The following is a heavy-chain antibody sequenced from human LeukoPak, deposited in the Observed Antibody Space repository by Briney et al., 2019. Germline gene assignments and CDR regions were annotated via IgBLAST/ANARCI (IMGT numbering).Heavy chain of an antibody. D-gene: IGHD1/OR15-1a*01. J-gene: IGHJ6*02. Sequence: PGGSLRLSCVASGFTFSNYAIHWVRQAPGKGPEWVAVITYDGNKKYYADSVKGRFTIPRDNSKNTMHLQMNSLRAEDTAMYYCAKGGLEGTHHNIEVWGQGTTVTVSS. CDR3: AKGGLEGTHHNIEV. CDR1: GFTFSNYA. CDR2: ITYDGNKK. V-gene: IGHV3-30*18.